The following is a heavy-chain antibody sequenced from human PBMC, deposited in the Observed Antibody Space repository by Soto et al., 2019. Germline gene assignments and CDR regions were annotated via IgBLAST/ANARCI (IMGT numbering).Heavy chain of an antibody. Sequence: PGESLKISCKGSGYIFSNYWIAWVRQMSGKGLEWMGVINPGDSETRYSPSFEGHVTISADKSSGTAYLQWNNLWASDTATFYCARSYFYDTSGYEGLYYYGLDVWGQGTTVTVSS. D-gene: IGHD3-22*01. V-gene: IGHV5-51*01. J-gene: IGHJ6*02. CDR3: ARSYFYDTSGYEGLYYYGLDV. CDR2: INPGDSET. CDR1: GYIFSNYW.